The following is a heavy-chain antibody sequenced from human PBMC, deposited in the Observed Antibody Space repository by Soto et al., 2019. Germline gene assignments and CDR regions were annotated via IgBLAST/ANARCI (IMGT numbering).Heavy chain of an antibody. V-gene: IGHV4-59*01. J-gene: IGHJ4*02. D-gene: IGHD6-13*01. CDR3: AAGEASSRNLAPYYLDF. CDR1: GGSMRNYF. CDR2: IHYSGATSFFP. Sequence: PSETLSLTCTVSGGSMRNYFWTWIRQPPGKGLEWIGYIHYSGATSFFPSYNPSLRGRVTISEDTSKNKFSLKLLSVTTADTAVYFCAAGEASSRNLAPYYLDFCGEGTLVTVYS.